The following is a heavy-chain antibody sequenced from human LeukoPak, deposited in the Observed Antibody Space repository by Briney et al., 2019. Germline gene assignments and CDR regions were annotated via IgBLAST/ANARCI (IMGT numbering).Heavy chain of an antibody. CDR2: IIPIFGTA. CDR3: ARDSVVPAATADY. V-gene: IGHV1-69*13. CDR1: GGTFSSYA. J-gene: IGHJ4*02. D-gene: IGHD2-2*01. Sequence: SVKVSCKASGGTFSSYAISWVRQAPGQGLEWMGGIIPIFGTANYAQKFQDRVTITADESTSTAYMELSSLRSDDTAVYYCARDSVVPAATADYWGQGTLVTVSS.